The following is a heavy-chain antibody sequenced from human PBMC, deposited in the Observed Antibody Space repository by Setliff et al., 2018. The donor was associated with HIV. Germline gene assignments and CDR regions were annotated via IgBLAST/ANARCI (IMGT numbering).Heavy chain of an antibody. J-gene: IGHJ3*02. CDR1: GYTFTSYG. CDR2: ISAYNGNT. CDR3: ARMIVLSASSPPNAFDI. D-gene: IGHD3-22*01. Sequence: GASVKVSCKASGYTFTSYGISWERQAPGQGLEWMGWISAYNGNTNYAQKLQGRVTMTTDTSTSTAYMELRSLRSDDTAVYYCARMIVLSASSPPNAFDIWGQGTMVTVSS. V-gene: IGHV1-18*01.